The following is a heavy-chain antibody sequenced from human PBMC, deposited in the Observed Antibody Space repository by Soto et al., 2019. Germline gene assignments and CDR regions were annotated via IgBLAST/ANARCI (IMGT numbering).Heavy chain of an antibody. Sequence: QVQLVQSGAEVKKPGSSVRVSCKASGGTFSSYAISWVRQAPGQGLEWMGGIIPIFGTENYAQKFQGSVTITADESTSTAYMELSSLRSEDTAVSYCARDRIAGSKYYYGMDVWGQETTVTVSS. V-gene: IGHV1-69*01. D-gene: IGHD6-13*01. CDR1: GGTFSSYA. CDR2: IIPIFGTE. CDR3: ARDRIAGSKYYYGMDV. J-gene: IGHJ6*02.